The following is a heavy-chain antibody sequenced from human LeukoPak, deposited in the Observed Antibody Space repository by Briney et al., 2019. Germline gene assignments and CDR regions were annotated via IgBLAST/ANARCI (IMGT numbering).Heavy chain of an antibody. CDR2: ITGSSKDI. D-gene: IGHD3-16*01. CDR3: AREVEGGSLDY. J-gene: IGHJ4*02. V-gene: IGHV3-21*01. Sequence: GGSLRLSCAASGFTFSSYSMNWVRQAPGKGLEWVSSITGSSKDIDYADSLRGRFTISRDNAKNSLYLQMNSLRAEDTAVYYCAREVEGGSLDYWGQGTLVTVSS. CDR1: GFTFSSYS.